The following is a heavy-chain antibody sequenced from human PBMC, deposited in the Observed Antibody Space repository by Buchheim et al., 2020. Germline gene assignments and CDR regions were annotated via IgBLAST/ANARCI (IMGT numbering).Heavy chain of an antibody. CDR2: INPNSGGT. V-gene: IGHV1-2*06. D-gene: IGHD3-22*01. J-gene: IGHJ6*02. Sequence: QVQLVQSGAEVKKPGASVKVSCKVSGYTFTGYYMHWVRQAPGQGLEWMGRINPNSGGTNYAQKFQGRVTMTRDTSISTAYMGLSRLRSDDTAVYYCASGVYDSSGYFTHYYYYGMDVWGQGTT. CDR1: GYTFTGYY. CDR3: ASGVYDSSGYFTHYYYYGMDV.